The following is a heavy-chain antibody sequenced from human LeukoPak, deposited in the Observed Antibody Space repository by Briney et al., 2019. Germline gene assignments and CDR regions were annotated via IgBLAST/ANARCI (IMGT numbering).Heavy chain of an antibody. J-gene: IGHJ4*02. V-gene: IGHV4-39*01. Sequence: SETLSLTCTVSGGSISSSSYYWGWIRQPPGKGLEWIGSTYYSGSTYYNPSLKSRVTISVDTSKNQFSLKLSSVTAADTAVYYCARRNEYSSSGFDYWGQGTLVTVSS. CDR3: ARRNEYSSSGFDY. CDR1: GGSISSSSYY. CDR2: TYYSGST. D-gene: IGHD6-6*01.